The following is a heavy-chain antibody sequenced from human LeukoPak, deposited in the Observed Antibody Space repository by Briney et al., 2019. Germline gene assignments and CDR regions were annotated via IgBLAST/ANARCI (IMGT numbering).Heavy chain of an antibody. CDR1: GYTFTSYG. J-gene: IGHJ4*02. Sequence: ASVKVSCKASGYTFTSYGVSWVRQAPGQGLEWMGWISAYNGNTNYAQKLQGRVTITADKSTSTAYMELSSLRSEDTAVYYCAKEIKWELLRVYYFDYWGQGTLVTVSS. CDR3: AKEIKWELLRVYYFDY. CDR2: ISAYNGNT. D-gene: IGHD1-26*01. V-gene: IGHV1-18*01.